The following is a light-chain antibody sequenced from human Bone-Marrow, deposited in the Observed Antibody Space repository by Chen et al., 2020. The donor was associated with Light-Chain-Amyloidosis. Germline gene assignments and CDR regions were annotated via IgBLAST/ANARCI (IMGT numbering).Light chain of an antibody. CDR1: STDVGGYNY. V-gene: IGLV2-14*03. Sequence: QSALTQPASVSGSPGQTITISCTGTSTDVGGYNYVSWYQQHPGKAPKLMIYDVSTRPSGVSSRFSGSTSGNTASLTISVLQAEDEADYYCSSYTASSFYVFGTATTVTVL. J-gene: IGLJ1*01. CDR2: DVS. CDR3: SSYTASSFYV.